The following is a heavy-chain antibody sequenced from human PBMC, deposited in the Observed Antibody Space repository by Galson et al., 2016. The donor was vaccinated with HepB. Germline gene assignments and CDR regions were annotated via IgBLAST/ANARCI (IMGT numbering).Heavy chain of an antibody. Sequence: TLSLTCTVSGGSINSYFWSWIRQSPGKGLEWLGYMFYSGQTNYNPSLRSRMTISVDTSKSQFHLSLSSVTSADTAVYFCAATYCTGRTCEALDYWGRGTPVTVSS. V-gene: IGHV4-59*03. CDR2: MFYSGQT. J-gene: IGHJ4*02. CDR3: AATYCTGRTCEALDY. D-gene: IGHD2-8*02. CDR1: GGSINSYF.